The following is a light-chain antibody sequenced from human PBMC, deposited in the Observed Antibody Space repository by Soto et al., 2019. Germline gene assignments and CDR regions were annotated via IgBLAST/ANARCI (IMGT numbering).Light chain of an antibody. Sequence: EIVMTQSPATLSVSPGERATLSCRASQSVRSNLAWYQQKPGQDPRLLIYGASTLQSGVPSRFSGSGSGTDFSRTISSLQPEDFATYYCQPLNSYPLTVGGGTKVEI. CDR1: QSVRSN. CDR2: GAS. J-gene: IGKJ4*01. CDR3: QPLNSYPLT. V-gene: IGKV3-15*01.